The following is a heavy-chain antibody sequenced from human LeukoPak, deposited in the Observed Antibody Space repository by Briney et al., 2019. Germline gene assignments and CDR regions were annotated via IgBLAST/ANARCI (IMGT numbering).Heavy chain of an antibody. CDR3: ARDSGNYYYYYGMDV. D-gene: IGHD3-10*01. V-gene: IGHV4-34*01. J-gene: IGHJ6*02. Sequence: SETLSLTCAVYGGSFSGYYWSWIRQPPGKRLEWIGEINQSGGANYNPSLKGRVTISVDTSKNQFSLKLSSVTTADTAVYYCARDSGNYYYYYGMDVWGQGTTVTVSS. CDR1: GGSFSGYY. CDR2: INQSGGA.